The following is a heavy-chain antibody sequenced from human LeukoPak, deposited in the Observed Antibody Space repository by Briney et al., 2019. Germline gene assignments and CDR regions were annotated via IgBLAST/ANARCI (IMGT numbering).Heavy chain of an antibody. CDR3: AELGITMIGGV. J-gene: IGHJ6*04. CDR2: IIPLSGTT. V-gene: IGHV1-69*06. CDR1: GGSFSDFS. Sequence: SVKVSCKASGGSFSDFSIAWLRQAPGQGLQWMGGIIPLSGTTNHAQNFPVRVTIIADKSTTTVYMELNDLTSEDTALYYCAELGITMIGGVWGKGTTVTISS. D-gene: IGHD3-10*02.